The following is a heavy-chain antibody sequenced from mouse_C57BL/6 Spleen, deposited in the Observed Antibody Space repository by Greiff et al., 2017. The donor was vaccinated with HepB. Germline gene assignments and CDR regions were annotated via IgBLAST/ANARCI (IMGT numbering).Heavy chain of an antibody. D-gene: IGHD2-5*01. CDR2: IDPSDSYT. J-gene: IGHJ4*01. V-gene: IGHV1-50*01. Sequence: VQLQQPGAELVKPGASVKLSCKASGYTFTSYWMQWVKQRPGQGLEWIGEIDPSDSYTNYNQKFKGKATLTVDTSSSTAYMQLSSLTSEDSAVYYCARKAYSNYVDYAMDYWGQGTSVTVSS. CDR3: ARKAYSNYVDYAMDY. CDR1: GYTFTSYW.